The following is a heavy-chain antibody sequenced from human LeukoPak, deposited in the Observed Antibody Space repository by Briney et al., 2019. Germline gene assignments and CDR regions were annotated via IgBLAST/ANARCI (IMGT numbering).Heavy chain of an antibody. CDR3: ARDGLRVYYGMDV. D-gene: IGHD3-10*01. J-gene: IGHJ6*02. CDR2: ISSSSSYI. V-gene: IGHV3-21*01. CDR1: GFTFSSYI. Sequence: GGSLRLSCAASGFTFSSYIMNWVRQAPGKGLEWVSSISSSSSYIYYADSVKGRFTISRDNAKNSLYLQMNSLRAEDTAVYYCARDGLRVYYGMDVWGQGTTVTVSS.